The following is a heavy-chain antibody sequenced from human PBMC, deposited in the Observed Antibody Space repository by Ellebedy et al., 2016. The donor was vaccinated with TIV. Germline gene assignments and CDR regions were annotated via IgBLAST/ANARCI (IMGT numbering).Heavy chain of an antibody. J-gene: IGHJ4*02. D-gene: IGHD2-21*02. CDR3: ARGGDDTPGPLDY. V-gene: IGHV1-69*13. Sequence: SVKVSCXASGGTFSSYAISWVRQAPGQGLEWMGGIIPIFGTANYAQKFQGRVTITADESTSTAYMELSSLRSDDTAVYYCARGGDDTPGPLDYWGQGTLVTVSS. CDR2: IIPIFGTA. CDR1: GGTFSSYA.